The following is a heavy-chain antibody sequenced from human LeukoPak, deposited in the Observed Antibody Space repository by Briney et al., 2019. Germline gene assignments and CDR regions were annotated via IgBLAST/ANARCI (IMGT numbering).Heavy chain of an antibody. CDR2: ISWNSGSI. CDR3: AKDRIYDSSGGGFDY. V-gene: IGHV3-9*01. CDR1: GFTFDDYA. J-gene: IGHJ4*02. D-gene: IGHD3-22*01. Sequence: GRSLRLSCAASGFTFDDYAMHWVRQDPGKGLEWVSGISWNSGSIGYADSVKGRFTISRDNAKNSLYLQMNSLRAEDTALYYCAKDRIYDSSGGGFDYWGQGTLVTVSS.